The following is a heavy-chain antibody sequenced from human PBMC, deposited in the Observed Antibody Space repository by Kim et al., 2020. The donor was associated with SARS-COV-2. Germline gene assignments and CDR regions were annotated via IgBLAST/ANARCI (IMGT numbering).Heavy chain of an antibody. CDR3: ARENYDFWSGYYASREYYGMDV. CDR2: INPNSGGT. D-gene: IGHD3-3*01. V-gene: IGHV1-2*06. J-gene: IGHJ6*02. CDR1: GYTFTGYY. Sequence: ASVKVSCKASGYTFTGYYMHWVRQAPGQGLEWMGRINPNSGGTNYAQKFQGRVTMTRDTSISTAYMELSRLRSDDTAVYYCARENYDFWSGYYASREYYGMDVWGQGTTVTVSS.